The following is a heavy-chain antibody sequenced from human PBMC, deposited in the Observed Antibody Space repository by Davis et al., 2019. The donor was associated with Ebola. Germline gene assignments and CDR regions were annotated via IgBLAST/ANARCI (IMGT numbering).Heavy chain of an antibody. J-gene: IGHJ2*01. D-gene: IGHD1-7*01. CDR1: GFTFSSYW. V-gene: IGHV3-23*01. Sequence: GESLKISCAASGFTFSSYWMSWVRQAPGKGLEWVSGTTLSGGSTYYADSVKGRFTISRDNSRNTLYLQMNSLRAEDTAVYYCAKDGGNYPYWYFDLWGRGTLVTVSS. CDR2: TTLSGGST. CDR3: AKDGGNYPYWYFDL.